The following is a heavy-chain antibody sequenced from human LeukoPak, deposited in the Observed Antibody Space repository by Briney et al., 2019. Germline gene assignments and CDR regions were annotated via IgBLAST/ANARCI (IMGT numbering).Heavy chain of an antibody. CDR3: ARDDYGGKRGAFDI. J-gene: IGHJ3*02. Sequence: SETLSLTCTVSGGSISSHYWSWIRQPPGKGLEWIGYIYYSGSTNYNPSLKSRVTISVDTSKNQFSLKLSSVTAADTAAYYCARDDYGGKRGAFDIWGQGTMVTVSS. CDR1: GGSISSHY. CDR2: IYYSGST. D-gene: IGHD4-23*01. V-gene: IGHV4-59*11.